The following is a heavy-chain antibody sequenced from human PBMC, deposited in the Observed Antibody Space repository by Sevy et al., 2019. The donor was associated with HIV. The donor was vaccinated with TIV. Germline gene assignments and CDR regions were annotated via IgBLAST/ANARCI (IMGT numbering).Heavy chain of an antibody. V-gene: IGHV3-23*01. D-gene: IGHD3-10*01. Sequence: GGSLRLSCAASGFTFSTYAMTWVRQAPGKGLEWVSVITISGGSTYYADSVKDRFTISRDNSKNNLYLQINSLRAEDTDVYYCSKDGVSGSYCTGEFDYWGQGTLVTVSS. CDR3: SKDGVSGSYCTGEFDY. CDR1: GFTFSTYA. J-gene: IGHJ4*02. CDR2: ITISGGST.